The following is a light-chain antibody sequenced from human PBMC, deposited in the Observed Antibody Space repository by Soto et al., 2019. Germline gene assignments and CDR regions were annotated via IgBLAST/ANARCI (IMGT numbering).Light chain of an antibody. CDR3: QQYGSSPIM. CDR1: QSLSSGY. CDR2: GAS. J-gene: IGKJ5*01. V-gene: IGKV3-20*01. Sequence: EIVLTQSPGTLSLSPGERATLSCRASQSLSSGYLAWYQQKPGQAPRVLIYGASSRATGIPDRFSGSGSGTDFTLTISRLEPEDFALNYCQQYGSSPIMFGQGTRLEIK.